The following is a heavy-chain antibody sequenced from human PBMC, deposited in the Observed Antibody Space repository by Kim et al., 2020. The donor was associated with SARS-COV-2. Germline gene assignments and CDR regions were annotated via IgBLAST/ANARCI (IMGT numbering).Heavy chain of an antibody. V-gene: IGHV3-74*01. J-gene: IGHJ4*02. CDR3: QARSYTRTWYSSSSLQPEIEF. CDR1: GFIFRNYW. Sequence: GGSLRLSCTASGFIFRNYWMHWVRQVPGKGLLWVSRIDSDGSISDYADSVKGRVSISRDNAINTVYLHMNSLGAEDTAVYYCQARSYTRTWYSSSSLQPEIEFWGRGTLVTVSS. D-gene: IGHD2-2*02. CDR2: IDSDGSIS.